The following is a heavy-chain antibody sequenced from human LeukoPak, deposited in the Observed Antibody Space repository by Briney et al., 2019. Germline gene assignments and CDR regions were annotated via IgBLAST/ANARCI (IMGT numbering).Heavy chain of an antibody. J-gene: IGHJ4*02. D-gene: IGHD3-22*01. CDR1: GYTFTNYY. CDR2: INHRGGST. V-gene: IGHV1-46*01. CDR3: ARDYYDSSGYLDY. Sequence: GASVTVSYKASGYTFTNYYMHWVRQAPGQGVEWMGVINHRGGSTSYAQKFQGRVTKNRDRYTSTVYMELSSLRSEDTAVYYCARDYYDSSGYLDYWGQGTLVTVSS.